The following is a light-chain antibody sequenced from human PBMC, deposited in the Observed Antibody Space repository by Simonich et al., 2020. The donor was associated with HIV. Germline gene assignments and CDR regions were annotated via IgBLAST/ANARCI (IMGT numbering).Light chain of an antibody. V-gene: IGLV6-57*03. J-gene: IGLJ2*01. CDR3: QSYDSSNVV. CDR2: EDN. Sequence: FMLTQPHSVSESPGKTVTISCTRSSGSIASNYVQWYQQRPGSAPTTVIYEDNQRPSGVPDRFSSSIDSSSNSASLTISGLKTEDEADYYCQSYDSSNVVFGGGTKLTVL. CDR1: SGSIASNY.